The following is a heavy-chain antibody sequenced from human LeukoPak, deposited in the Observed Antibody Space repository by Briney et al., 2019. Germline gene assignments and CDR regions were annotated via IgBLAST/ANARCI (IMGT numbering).Heavy chain of an antibody. CDR3: ARSYLVFNWLDP. J-gene: IGHJ5*02. D-gene: IGHD2-8*01. CDR1: GGTFKNYA. V-gene: IGHV1-69*13. CDR2: IIPIFGTT. Sequence: ASVKVSRKASGGTFKNYAVSWVRQAPGQGLEWVGGIIPIFGTTNYTQQFQGRVTITAEESTSTVYLELSSLRSDDTAVYYCARSYLVFNWLDPWGQGTLVTVSS.